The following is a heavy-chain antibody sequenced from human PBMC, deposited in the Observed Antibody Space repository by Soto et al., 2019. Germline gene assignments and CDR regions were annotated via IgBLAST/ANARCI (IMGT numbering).Heavy chain of an antibody. V-gene: IGHV3-33*01. Sequence: QVQLVESGGGVVQPGRSLRLSCAASGFTFSSYGMHWVRQAPGQGLEWVAVIWYDGSNKYYADSVKGRFTISRDNSKNTLYLPMNSLRAEDTAVYYCARDPSIRFLFPHYDYWGQGTLVTVSS. CDR1: GFTFSSYG. CDR3: ARDPSIRFLFPHYDY. J-gene: IGHJ4*02. CDR2: IWYDGSNK. D-gene: IGHD3-3*01.